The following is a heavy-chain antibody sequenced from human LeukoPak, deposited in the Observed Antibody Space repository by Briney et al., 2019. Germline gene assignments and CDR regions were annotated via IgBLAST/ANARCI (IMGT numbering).Heavy chain of an antibody. Sequence: GGSLRLSCAASGFTFSSYAMSWVRQAPGKGLEWVSAISGSGGSTYYADSVKGRFTISRDNSKNTLYLQMNSLRAEDTAVYCCAKDLAFWSGYYIRYFQHWGQGTLVTVSS. D-gene: IGHD3-3*01. V-gene: IGHV3-23*01. CDR2: ISGSGGST. J-gene: IGHJ1*01. CDR1: GFTFSSYA. CDR3: AKDLAFWSGYYIRYFQH.